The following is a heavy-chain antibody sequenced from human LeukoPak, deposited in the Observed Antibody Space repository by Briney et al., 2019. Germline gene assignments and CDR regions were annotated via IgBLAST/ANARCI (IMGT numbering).Heavy chain of an antibody. V-gene: IGHV3-9*01. CDR1: GFAFDDYA. Sequence: PGGSLRLSCAASGFAFDDYAMHWVRQAPGKGLEWVSGISWNSGRLGYADSVKGRFTISRDNAKDSLFLQMNSLRTEDTDLYYCAKATSGRDFDYWGQETLVTVSS. D-gene: IGHD6-19*01. CDR2: ISWNSGRL. J-gene: IGHJ4*02. CDR3: AKATSGRDFDY.